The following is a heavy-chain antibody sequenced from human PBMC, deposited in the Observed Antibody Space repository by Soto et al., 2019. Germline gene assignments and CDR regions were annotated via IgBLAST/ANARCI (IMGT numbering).Heavy chain of an antibody. V-gene: IGHV5-51*01. CDR3: ARHILLGSAPREYYAMDV. J-gene: IGHJ6*02. CDR2: LRHGDSDT. Sequence: EVQLVQSGAEVKKSGESLKISCEGSGYSFTTYWIGWVRQMPGKVLELMGILRHGDSDTSYSPSFQGHVTISADKSISTNYPQRRSRKASDTAMYSWARHILLGSAPREYYAMDVWGQGTSVTVS. D-gene: IGHD1-26*01. CDR1: GYSFTTYW.